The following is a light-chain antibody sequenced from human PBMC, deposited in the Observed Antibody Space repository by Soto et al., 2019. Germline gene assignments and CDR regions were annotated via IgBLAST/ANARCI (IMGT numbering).Light chain of an antibody. CDR1: QSVSSS. Sequence: EIVWTQSPATLSLSPGEGDPLSCRASQSVSSSLAWYQQKPGQAPRLLISDTSNRATGIPARFSGSGSGTDFTLTISSLEPEDFAVYYCQQRSNWRITFGQGTRLDIK. V-gene: IGKV3-11*01. J-gene: IGKJ5*01. CDR2: DTS. CDR3: QQRSNWRIT.